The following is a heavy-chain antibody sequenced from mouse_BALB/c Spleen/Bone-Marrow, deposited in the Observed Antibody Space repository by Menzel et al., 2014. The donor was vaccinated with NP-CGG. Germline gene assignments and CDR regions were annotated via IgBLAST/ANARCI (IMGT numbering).Heavy chain of an antibody. CDR1: GYSFTGYY. J-gene: IGHJ4*01. Sequence: LVKTGDSVKITCKASGYSFTGYYMHWVKRSHGKSLEWIGYISCYNGATSYNQNFKGKATFTVDTSSSTAYMQFNSLTSEDSAVYYCVRRGSPIVYYAMDYWGQGTSVTVSS. CDR3: VRRGSPIVYYAMDY. CDR2: ISCYNGAT. V-gene: IGHV1S34*01.